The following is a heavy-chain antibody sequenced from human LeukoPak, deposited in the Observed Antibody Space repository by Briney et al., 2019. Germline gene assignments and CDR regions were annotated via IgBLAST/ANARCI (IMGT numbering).Heavy chain of an antibody. D-gene: IGHD3-22*01. V-gene: IGHV3-7*01. CDR1: GFPFSTYW. J-gene: IGHJ4*02. Sequence: GGSLRLSCAASGFPFSTYWMACVRQAPGKGLDWVANIRKDGGAKFYAASVKGRFIISRDNAKNSLYPQMNNLRDEDTAVYYCASSHDSSGNDWGQGTLVTV. CDR3: ASSHDSSGND. CDR2: IRKDGGAK.